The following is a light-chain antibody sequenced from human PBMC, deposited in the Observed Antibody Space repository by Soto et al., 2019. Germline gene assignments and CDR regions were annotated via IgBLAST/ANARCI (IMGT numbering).Light chain of an antibody. Sequence: DIQMTQSPSSLSASVGDRVTITCRASQSISKYLNWYQQKPGKAPKLLIYAASSLQSGVPSRFSGSGSGTDFTLTISSLQPEDFATYYCQQNYSPFGQWTKLEIK. V-gene: IGKV1-39*01. CDR1: QSISKY. CDR3: QQNYSP. CDR2: AAS. J-gene: IGKJ2*01.